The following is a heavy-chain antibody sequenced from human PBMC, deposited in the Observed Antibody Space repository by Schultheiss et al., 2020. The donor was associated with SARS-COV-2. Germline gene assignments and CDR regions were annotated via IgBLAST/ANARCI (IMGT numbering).Heavy chain of an antibody. CDR1: GFTFSSYS. Sequence: GGSLRLSCAASGFTFSSYSMNWVRQAPGKGLEWVSYISSSGSTIYYADSVKGRFTTSRDNDKNSVYLQMNSLRAEDTAVYYCARAERFSRKVQPHWYFDLWGRGTLVTVSS. CDR2: ISSSGSTI. J-gene: IGHJ2*01. D-gene: IGHD3-3*01. V-gene: IGHV3-48*01. CDR3: ARAERFSRKVQPHWYFDL.